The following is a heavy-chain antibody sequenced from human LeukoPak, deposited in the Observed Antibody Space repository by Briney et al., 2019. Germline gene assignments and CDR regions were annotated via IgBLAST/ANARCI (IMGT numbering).Heavy chain of an antibody. D-gene: IGHD4-23*01. V-gene: IGHV1-2*02. Sequence: ASVTVSFKASGYTFTGYYMHWVRQAPGQGLEWMGWINPNSGGTNYAKKFQGRVTMSRDTSISTAYMELSRLRSDDTAVYYCARGFASTPKWFDPWGQGTLVTVSS. CDR3: ARGFASTPKWFDP. CDR2: INPNSGGT. J-gene: IGHJ5*02. CDR1: GYTFTGYY.